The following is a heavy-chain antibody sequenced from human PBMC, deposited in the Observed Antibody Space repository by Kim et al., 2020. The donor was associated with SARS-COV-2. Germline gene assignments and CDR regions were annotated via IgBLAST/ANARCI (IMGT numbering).Heavy chain of an antibody. D-gene: IGHD6-13*01. J-gene: IGHJ5*02. Sequence: SETLSLTCTVSGGSISSSSYYWGWIRQPPGKGLEWIGNIYYTGNNYYNLPLQSRVMISVDKYKNQFSLNVRSVPAADTAVYYCVRSWGSTCMYNWFDPWGQGSLLTVSS. CDR2: IYYTGNN. V-gene: IGHV4-39*01. CDR1: GGSISSSSYY. CDR3: VRSWGSTCMYNWFDP.